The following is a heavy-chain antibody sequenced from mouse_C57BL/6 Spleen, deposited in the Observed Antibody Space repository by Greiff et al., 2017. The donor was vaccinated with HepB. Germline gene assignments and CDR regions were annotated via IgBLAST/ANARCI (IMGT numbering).Heavy chain of an antibody. J-gene: IGHJ1*03. CDR2: IYPRSGNT. CDR3: ARSVPYYGSSYGYFDV. D-gene: IGHD1-1*01. V-gene: IGHV1-81*01. Sequence: QVQLKESGAELARPGASVKLSCKASGYTFTSYGISWVKQRTGQGLEWIGEIYPRSGNTYYNEKFKGKATLTADKSSSTAYMELRSLTSEDSAVYFCARSVPYYGSSYGYFDVWGTGTTVTVSS. CDR1: GYTFTSYG.